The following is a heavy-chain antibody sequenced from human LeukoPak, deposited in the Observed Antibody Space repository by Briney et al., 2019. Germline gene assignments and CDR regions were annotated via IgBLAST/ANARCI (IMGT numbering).Heavy chain of an antibody. Sequence: ASVKVSCKASGYTFTGYYMHWVRQAPGQGLEWMGWINPNSGGTNYAQKFQGRVTMTRDTSIGTAYMELSRLRSDDTAVYYCARVYCSSTSCYRKLDYWGQGTLVTVSS. CDR1: GYTFTGYY. CDR2: INPNSGGT. V-gene: IGHV1-2*02. J-gene: IGHJ4*02. D-gene: IGHD2-2*01. CDR3: ARVYCSSTSCYRKLDY.